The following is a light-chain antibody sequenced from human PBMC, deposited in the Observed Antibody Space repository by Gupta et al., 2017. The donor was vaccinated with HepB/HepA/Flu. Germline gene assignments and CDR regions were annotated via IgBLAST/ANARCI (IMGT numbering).Light chain of an antibody. CDR2: GAS. CDR1: QSISSN. CDR3: QQYSDWQT. J-gene: IGKJ1*01. V-gene: IGKV3-15*01. Sequence: EIVMTQSPATLSVSPGERATLSCRASQSISSNLAWYQQKPGHAPGLIIYGASSRATGAAVRFSGSGSGTEFTLTSSILQSEDFAVYYCQQYSDWQTFGRGTKVEIK.